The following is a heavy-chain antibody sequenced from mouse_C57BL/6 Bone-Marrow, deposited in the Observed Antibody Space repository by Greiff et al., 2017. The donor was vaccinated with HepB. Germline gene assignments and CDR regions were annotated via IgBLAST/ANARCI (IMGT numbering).Heavy chain of an antibody. CDR2: IDPSDSYT. CDR1: GYTFTSYW. CDR3: GYEFDY. J-gene: IGHJ2*01. Sequence: QVQLQQSGAELVRPGTSVKLSCKASGYTFTSYWLHWVKQRPGQGLEWIGVIDPSDSYTNSTQKFKGKATLTVDTSSNTAYMQLSSLTSEDCAVYYCGYEFDYWGQGTTLTVAS. V-gene: IGHV1-59*01. D-gene: IGHD1-1*01.